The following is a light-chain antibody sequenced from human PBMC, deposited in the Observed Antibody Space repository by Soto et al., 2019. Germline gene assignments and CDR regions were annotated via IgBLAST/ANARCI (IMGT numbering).Light chain of an antibody. Sequence: EIAMTQSPATLSVSPGERATLSCRASQSVNRNLAWYQQKPGQAPRLLIYYASTRATGIPARFSGSGSGTEFTVTISSLQSEDFAVYYCQQYNNWPLTFGGGTKVEIK. CDR3: QQYNNWPLT. CDR1: QSVNRN. J-gene: IGKJ4*01. V-gene: IGKV3-15*01. CDR2: YAS.